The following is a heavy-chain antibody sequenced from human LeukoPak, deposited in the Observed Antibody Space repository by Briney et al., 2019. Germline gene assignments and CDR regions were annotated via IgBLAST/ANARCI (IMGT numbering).Heavy chain of an antibody. CDR2: ISGSGGST. Sequence: PGGSLRLSCAASGFTFSSYAMSWVRQAPGKGLEWVSAISGSGGSTYYADSVKGRFTISRDNPKNTLYLQMNSLRAEDTAVYYCAKVTRYCSSTSCYGNWGQGTLVTVSS. CDR3: AKVTRYCSSTSCYGN. J-gene: IGHJ4*02. V-gene: IGHV3-23*01. D-gene: IGHD2-2*01. CDR1: GFTFSSYA.